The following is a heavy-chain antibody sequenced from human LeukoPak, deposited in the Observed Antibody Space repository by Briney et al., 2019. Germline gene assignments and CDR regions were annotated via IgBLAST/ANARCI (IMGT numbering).Heavy chain of an antibody. CDR2: ISYDGSNK. J-gene: IGHJ4*02. Sequence: GRSLRLSCAASGFTFSSYAMHWVRQAPGKGLEWVAVISYDGSNKYYADSVKGRFTISRDNSKNTLYLQMNSLRAEDAAVYYCATEPLTVVVPAAIRHYWGQGTLVTVSS. V-gene: IGHV3-30-3*01. CDR1: GFTFSSYA. D-gene: IGHD2-2*02. CDR3: ATEPLTVVVPAAIRHY.